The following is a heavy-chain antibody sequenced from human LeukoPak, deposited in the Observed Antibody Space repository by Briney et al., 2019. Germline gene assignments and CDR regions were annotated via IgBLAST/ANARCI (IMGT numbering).Heavy chain of an antibody. J-gene: IGHJ4*02. CDR2: IIAVGART. V-gene: IGHV3-23*01. D-gene: IGHD2-15*01. CDR1: EFTFIAYA. Sequence: PGGPLRLSCEASEFTFIAYAMSGVPQAPGKGLEWVSRIIAVGARTYYADYVECRFTMSRDNSENTLYLQMNSLRDEETALYYCAKVALGYCSGSSCYYFDYGGQGTLVTVSS. CDR3: AKVALGYCSGSSCYYFDY.